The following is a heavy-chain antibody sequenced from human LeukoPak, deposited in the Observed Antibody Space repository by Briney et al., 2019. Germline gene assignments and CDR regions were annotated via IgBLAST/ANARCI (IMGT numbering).Heavy chain of an antibody. V-gene: IGHV3-7*03. J-gene: IGHJ4*02. CDR1: GFTFGKYW. CDR3: ARDQYDTWSRRGNFDS. Sequence: GGSLRLSCVASGFTFGKYWMSWVRRAPGKGLEWVANIKLDGSEKNYVDSVKGRFTISRDNTKNSLYLQMNSLRVEDTAVFYCARDQYDTWSRRGNFDSWGQGTLVIVSS. CDR2: IKLDGSEK. D-gene: IGHD3-3*01.